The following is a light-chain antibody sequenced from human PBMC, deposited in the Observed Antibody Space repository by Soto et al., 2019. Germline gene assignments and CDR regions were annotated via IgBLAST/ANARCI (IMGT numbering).Light chain of an antibody. CDR1: QSFRGL. J-gene: IGKJ2*01. Sequence: EVVLTQSPVTLSLSPGEGATLSCRASQSFRGLLAWYRHKPGQAPRLLIYGASSRATGVPDRVSGSGSGTDFTLTINRLEPEDFAVYYCQQYGNFPYTFGQGTKLEIK. V-gene: IGKV3-20*01. CDR3: QQYGNFPYT. CDR2: GAS.